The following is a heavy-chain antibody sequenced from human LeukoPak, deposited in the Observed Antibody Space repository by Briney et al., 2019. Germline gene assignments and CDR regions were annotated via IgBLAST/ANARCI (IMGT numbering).Heavy chain of an antibody. V-gene: IGHV1-69*13. CDR2: IIPIFGTA. J-gene: IGHJ4*02. CDR3: ARGPFSLRFPDY. CDR1: GYTFTSYG. D-gene: IGHD3-3*01. Sequence: ASVKVSCKASGYTFTSYGISWVRQAPGQGLEWMGGIIPIFGTANYAQKFQGRVTITADESTSTAYMELSSLRSEDTAVYYCARGPFSLRFPDYWGQGTLVTVSS.